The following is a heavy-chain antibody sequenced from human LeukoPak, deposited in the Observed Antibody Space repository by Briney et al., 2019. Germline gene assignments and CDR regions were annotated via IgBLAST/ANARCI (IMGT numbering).Heavy chain of an antibody. D-gene: IGHD3-22*01. CDR1: GYTFTSYG. V-gene: IGHV1-18*01. CDR3: ARNYDSSGYYFDAFDI. CDR2: ISAYNGNT. Sequence: ASVKVSCKASGYTFTSYGISWVRQAPGQGLEWMGWISAYNGNTNYAQKLQGRVTMTTDTSTSTAYVELRSLRSDDTAVYYCARNYDSSGYYFDAFDIWGQGTMVTVSS. J-gene: IGHJ3*02.